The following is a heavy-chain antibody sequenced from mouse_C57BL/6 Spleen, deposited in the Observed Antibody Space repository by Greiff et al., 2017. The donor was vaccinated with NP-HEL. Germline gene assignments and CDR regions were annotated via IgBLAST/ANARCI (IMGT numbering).Heavy chain of an antibody. V-gene: IGHV1-78*01. CDR3: ARIGGYYEDYFDY. D-gene: IGHD2-3*01. CDR2: IYPRDGST. J-gene: IGHJ2*01. Sequence: VQLQESDAELVKPGASVKISCKVSGYTFTDHTIHWMKQRPEQGLEWIGYIYPRDGSTKYNEKFKGKATLTADKSSSTAYMQLNSLTSEDSAVYFCARIGGYYEDYFDYWGQGTTLTVSS. CDR1: GYTFTDHT.